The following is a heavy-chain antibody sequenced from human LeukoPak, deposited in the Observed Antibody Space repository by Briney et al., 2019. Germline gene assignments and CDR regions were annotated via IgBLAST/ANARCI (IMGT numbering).Heavy chain of an antibody. CDR2: INHSGST. J-gene: IGHJ5*02. CDR1: GGSFSGYY. V-gene: IGHV4-34*01. CDR3: AKTYYDFWSGPPHKGWFDP. Sequence: KPSEPLSLTCAVYGGSFSGYYWSWIRQPPGKRLEWIGEINHSGSTNYNPSLKSRVTISVDTSKNQFSLKLSSVTAADTAVYYCAKTYYDFWSGPPHKGWFDPWGQGTLVTVSS. D-gene: IGHD3-3*01.